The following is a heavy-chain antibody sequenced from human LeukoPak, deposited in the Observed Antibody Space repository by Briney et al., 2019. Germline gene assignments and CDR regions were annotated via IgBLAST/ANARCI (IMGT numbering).Heavy chain of an antibody. CDR3: ARVYQSAEYYFDY. CDR2: IYYTGST. CDR1: GGSIDSHY. J-gene: IGHJ4*02. D-gene: IGHD2-2*01. Sequence: PSETLSLTCTVSGGSIDSHYWSWIRQPPGKGLEWIGYIYYTGSTEYNPSLKGRVTISLDTSKNQFSLKLTSVTAADTAVYYCARVYQSAEYYFDYWGQGNLVSVSS. V-gene: IGHV4-59*11.